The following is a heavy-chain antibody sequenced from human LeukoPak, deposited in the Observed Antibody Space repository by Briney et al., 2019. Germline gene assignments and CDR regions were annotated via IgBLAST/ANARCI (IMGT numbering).Heavy chain of an antibody. D-gene: IGHD5-12*01. CDR2: IYHSGST. V-gene: IGHV4-4*02. Sequence: PSGTLSLTCAVSGGSISSNNRWSWVRQPPGKGLEWIGEIYHSGSTNYNPSLKSRVTISVDKSKNQFSLKLSSVTAADTAVYYCARKRGYSGYHYDIPYYFDYWGQGTLVTVSS. CDR1: GGSISSNNR. J-gene: IGHJ4*02. CDR3: ARKRGYSGYHYDIPYYFDY.